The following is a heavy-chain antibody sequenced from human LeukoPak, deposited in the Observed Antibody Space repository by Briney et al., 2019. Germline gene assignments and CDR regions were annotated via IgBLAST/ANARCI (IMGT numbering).Heavy chain of an antibody. Sequence: SETLSLTRTVSGGSISSSSYYWGWIRQPPGKGLEWIGSIYYSGSTYYNPSLKSRVTISVDTSKNQFSLKLSSVTAADTAVYYCARDRGVATDFDYWGQGTLVTVSP. D-gene: IGHD5-12*01. CDR1: GGSISSSSYY. CDR2: IYYSGST. V-gene: IGHV4-39*07. CDR3: ARDRGVATDFDY. J-gene: IGHJ4*02.